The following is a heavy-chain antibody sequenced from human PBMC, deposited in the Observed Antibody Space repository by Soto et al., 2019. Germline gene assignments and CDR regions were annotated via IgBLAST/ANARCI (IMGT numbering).Heavy chain of an antibody. D-gene: IGHD6-25*01. Sequence: QVHLVQSGAEVKKPGASVMVSCKASGYTFTDYYVHWVRQSPGQGLEWMGWLNANNGDTNYARKFQGRVTMAGDTSITTAYMDLRSLKSGDTAVYYCVRGRSPSKNARLAFDYWGQGTLVTVSS. J-gene: IGHJ4*02. V-gene: IGHV1-2*02. CDR3: VRGRSPSKNARLAFDY. CDR1: GYTFTDYY. CDR2: LNANNGDT.